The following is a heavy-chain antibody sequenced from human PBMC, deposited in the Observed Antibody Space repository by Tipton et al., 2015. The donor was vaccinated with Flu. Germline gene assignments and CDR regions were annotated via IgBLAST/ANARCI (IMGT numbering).Heavy chain of an antibody. CDR3: VRLSYYDVDLKNFYFDY. CDR1: SGSIRSTNYF. V-gene: IGHV4-39*01. CDR2: IYPSGTT. J-gene: IGHJ4*02. D-gene: IGHD3-10*02. Sequence: GLVKPSETLSLTCTVSSGSIRSTNYFCAWIRQPPGKRLELIGSIYPSGTTYYNPSLKSRVTISVDTSKSQFSLKLRSVTAADTAVYYCVRLSYYDVDLKNFYFDYWGQGALVTVSS.